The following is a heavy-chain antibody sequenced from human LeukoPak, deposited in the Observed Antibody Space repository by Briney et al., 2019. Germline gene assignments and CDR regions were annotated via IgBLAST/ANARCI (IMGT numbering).Heavy chain of an antibody. CDR3: ARVGCSGGSCLDY. D-gene: IGHD2-15*01. CDR2: IYYSGST. V-gene: IGHV4-31*11. J-gene: IGHJ4*02. CDR1: GGSFSGYY. Sequence: SETLSLTCAVYGGSFSGYYWSWIRQHPGKGLEWIGYIYYSGSTYYNPSLKSRVTISVDTSKNQFSLKLSSVTAADTAVYYCARVGCSGGSCLDYWGQGTLVTVSS.